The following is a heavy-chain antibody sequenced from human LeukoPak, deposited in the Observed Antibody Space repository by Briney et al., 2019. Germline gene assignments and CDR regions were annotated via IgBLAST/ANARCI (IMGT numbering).Heavy chain of an antibody. CDR2: ISSSSSYI. CDR1: GFTLSSYS. J-gene: IGHJ4*02. V-gene: IGHV3-21*01. CDR3: AMTVLLWFGEVDY. D-gene: IGHD3-10*01. Sequence: PGGSLRLSCAASGFTLSSYSMNWVRQAPGKGLEWVSSISSSSSYIYYADSVKGRFTISRDNAKKSLFLQMNSLRAEDTAVYYCAMTVLLWFGEVDYWGQGTLVTVSS.